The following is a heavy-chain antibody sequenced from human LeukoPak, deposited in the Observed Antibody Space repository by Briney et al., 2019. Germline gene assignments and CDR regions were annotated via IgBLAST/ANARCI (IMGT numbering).Heavy chain of an antibody. Sequence: ASETLSLTCTVSGGSISSSSYYWGWIRQPPGKGLEWIGSIYYSGSTYYNPSLKSRVTISVDTSKNQFSLKLSSVTAADTAVYYCARQRYCSSTSCYEIGYYCYMDVWGKGTTVTVSS. D-gene: IGHD2-2*01. CDR2: IYYSGST. CDR3: ARQRYCSSTSCYEIGYYCYMDV. J-gene: IGHJ6*03. CDR1: GGSISSSSYY. V-gene: IGHV4-39*01.